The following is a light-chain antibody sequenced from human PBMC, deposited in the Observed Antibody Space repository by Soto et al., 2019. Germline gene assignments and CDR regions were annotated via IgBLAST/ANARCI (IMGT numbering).Light chain of an antibody. Sequence: AIRMSQSPSSLSASTGDRVTITCRASQGISSYLAWYQQKPGKAPKLLIYAASTLQSGVPSRFSGSGSETDFTLTISCLQSEDFATYYCQQYYSFPRTFDQGTKVDIK. CDR1: QGISSY. CDR2: AAS. V-gene: IGKV1-8*01. CDR3: QQYYSFPRT. J-gene: IGKJ1*01.